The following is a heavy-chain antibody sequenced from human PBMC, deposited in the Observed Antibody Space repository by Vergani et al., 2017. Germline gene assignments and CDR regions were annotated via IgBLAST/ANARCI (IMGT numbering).Heavy chain of an antibody. D-gene: IGHD5-18*01. Sequence: QVQLQESGPGLVKPSETLSLTCAVSGQSISSGYYWGWIRQPPGKGLEWIGSVYHSGSSYYNPSLKSRVAISIDTSKNHFSLRLSSVTAADTAVYYCARHLRGYSYGVFDYWGQGREVTVSS. CDR2: VYHSGSS. CDR1: GQSISSGYY. V-gene: IGHV4-38-2*01. CDR3: ARHLRGYSYGVFDY. J-gene: IGHJ4*02.